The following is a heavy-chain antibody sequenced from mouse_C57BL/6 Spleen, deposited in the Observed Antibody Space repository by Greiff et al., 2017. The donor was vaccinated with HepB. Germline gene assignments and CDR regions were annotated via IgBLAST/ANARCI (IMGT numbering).Heavy chain of an antibody. Sequence: DVKLQESGPGLVKPSQSLSLTCSVTGYSITSGYYWNWIRQFPGNKLEWMGYISYDGSNNYNPSLKNRISITRDTSKNQFFLKLNSLTTEDTATYYCASVLRYYFDYWGQGTTLTVSS. V-gene: IGHV3-6*01. CDR1: GYSITSGYY. CDR3: ASVLRYYFDY. CDR2: ISYDGSN. D-gene: IGHD1-1*01. J-gene: IGHJ2*01.